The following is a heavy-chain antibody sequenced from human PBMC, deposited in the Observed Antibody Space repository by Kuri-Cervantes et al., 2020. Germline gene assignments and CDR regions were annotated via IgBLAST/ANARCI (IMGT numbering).Heavy chain of an antibody. CDR2: ISAYNGNT. Sequence: ASVKVSCKASGYTFTSYGISWVRQAPGQGLEWMGWISAYNGNTNYAQKLQGRVTLTTDTPTSITYMELRRLKSDDTAVYYCARVIADSPMVISPKTYFYFYMDVWGKGTTVTVSS. J-gene: IGHJ6*03. V-gene: IGHV1-18*01. CDR3: ARVIADSPMVISPKTYFYFYMDV. CDR1: GYTFTSYG. D-gene: IGHD5-18*01.